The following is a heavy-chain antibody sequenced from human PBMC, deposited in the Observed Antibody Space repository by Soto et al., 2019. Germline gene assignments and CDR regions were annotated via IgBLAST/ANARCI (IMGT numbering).Heavy chain of an antibody. CDR1: GASISNHY. CDR3: ATGGGWLTDY. V-gene: IGHV4-59*11. J-gene: IGHJ4*02. CDR2: IHNTGGT. Sequence: QVQLQESGPRLMKPSETLSLTCTVSGASISNHYCQWFRQPPGKGLEWIGYIHNTGGTNYNPSLKSPVTISLETSKIQFSLKLTSVTVADTAVYYCATGGGWLTDYWGQGIRVTVSS. D-gene: IGHD6-19*01.